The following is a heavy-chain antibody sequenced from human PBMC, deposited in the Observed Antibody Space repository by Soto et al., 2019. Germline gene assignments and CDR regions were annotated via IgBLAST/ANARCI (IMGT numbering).Heavy chain of an antibody. CDR3: VTVNVGRSGGWIPFAY. V-gene: IGHV4-39*02. Sequence: QLQLQGSGPGLVKPSETLSLTCSVSGDSISSRTYFWGWIRQPPGKGLEWVGDIYSSGSTHNNSSHHSRATISADPPKSLFSLKSDSMTAADTAISYCVTVNVGRSGGWIPFAYGGQGNPFTGSP. D-gene: IGHD2-15*01. J-gene: IGHJ4*02. CDR2: IYSSGST. CDR1: GDSISSRTYF.